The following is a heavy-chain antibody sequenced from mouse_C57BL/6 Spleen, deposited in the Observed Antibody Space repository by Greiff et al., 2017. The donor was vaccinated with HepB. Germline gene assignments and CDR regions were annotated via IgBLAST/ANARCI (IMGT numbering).Heavy chain of an antibody. D-gene: IGHD2-5*01. V-gene: IGHV1-82*01. CDR2: LYPGDGGT. CDR3: AGDYSNSYWYFDV. CDR1: GYAFSSSW. J-gene: IGHJ1*03. Sequence: VQLQQSGPELVKPGASVKISCKASGYAFSSSWMNWVKQRPGKGLEWIGRLYPGDGGTNYNGKFKGKSKMTADKSSSTAYLQLSSLTSEDSAVSLCAGDYSNSYWYFDVWSTGTTVTVS.